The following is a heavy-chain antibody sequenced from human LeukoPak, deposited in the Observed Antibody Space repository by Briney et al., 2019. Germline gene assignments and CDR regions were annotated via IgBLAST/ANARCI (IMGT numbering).Heavy chain of an antibody. J-gene: IGHJ3*02. D-gene: IGHD3-16*02. CDR2: INHSGST. Sequence: SETLSLTCAVYGGSFSGYYWSWIRQPPGKGLEWIGEINHSGSTNYNPSLKSRVTISVDTSKNQFSLKLSSVTAADTAVYCCARRRKFTFGGVIVSAFDIWGQGTMVTVSS. CDR1: GGSFSGYY. V-gene: IGHV4-34*01. CDR3: ARRRKFTFGGVIVSAFDI.